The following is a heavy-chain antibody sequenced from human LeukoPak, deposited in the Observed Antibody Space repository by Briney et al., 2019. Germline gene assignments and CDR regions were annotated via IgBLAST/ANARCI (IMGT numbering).Heavy chain of an antibody. V-gene: IGHV3-9*01. D-gene: IGHD6-19*01. CDR2: ISWNSGSI. CDR1: GFIFNNYA. Sequence: GGPLRLSCAGSGFIFNNYAMHWVRQPPGKGLEWVSGISWNSGSIDYADSVKGRFTISRDNAKNSLYLQMNSLRVEDTAFYYCAKDNRRHYTSGPNPDSLHWGQGALVTVSS. J-gene: IGHJ4*02. CDR3: AKDNRRHYTSGPNPDSLH.